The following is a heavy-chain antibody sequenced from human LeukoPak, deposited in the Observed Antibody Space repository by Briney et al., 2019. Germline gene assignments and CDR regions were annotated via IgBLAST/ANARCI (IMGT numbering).Heavy chain of an antibody. CDR2: IYYSGST. Sequence: SETLSLPCTVSGGSISSYYWSWIRQPPGKGLEWIGYIYYSGSTNYNPSLKSRVTISVDTSKNQFSLKLSSGTGADTGVYYCARVHGAGFKVWGQGTLVTVSS. J-gene: IGHJ4*02. D-gene: IGHD3-10*01. V-gene: IGHV4-59*01. CDR3: ARVHGAGFKV. CDR1: GGSISSYY.